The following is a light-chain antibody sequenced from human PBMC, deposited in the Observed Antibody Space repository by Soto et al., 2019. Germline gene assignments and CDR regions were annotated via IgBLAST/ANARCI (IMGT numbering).Light chain of an antibody. CDR2: EVS. V-gene: IGLV2-23*02. J-gene: IGLJ2*01. CDR3: CSYAGSSAL. Sequence: QFALTQPASVSGSPGQSITISCTGTSSDVGSYNLVSWYQQHPGKAHKLMIYEVSKRPSGVSNRFSGSKSGNTASLTISGLQAEDEADYYCCSYAGSSALFGGGTKVTVL. CDR1: SSDVGSYNL.